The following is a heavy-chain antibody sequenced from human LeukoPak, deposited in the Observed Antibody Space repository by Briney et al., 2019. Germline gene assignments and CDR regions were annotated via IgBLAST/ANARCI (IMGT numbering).Heavy chain of an antibody. CDR2: ISYDGSNK. V-gene: IGHV3-30*18. CDR3: AKDSSGYNPDY. J-gene: IGHJ4*02. CDR1: GFTVSSNY. D-gene: IGHD3-22*01. Sequence: GGSLRLSCAASGFTVSSNYMSWVRQAPGKGLEWVAVISYDGSNKYYADSVKGRFTISRDNSKNTLYLQMNSLRAEDTAVYYCAKDSSGYNPDYWGQGTLVAVSS.